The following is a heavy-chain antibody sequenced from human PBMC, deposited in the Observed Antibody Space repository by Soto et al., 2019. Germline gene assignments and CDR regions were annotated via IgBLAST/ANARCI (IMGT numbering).Heavy chain of an antibody. V-gene: IGHV3-23*01. Sequence: PGGSLRLSCAASAFTFSGYHMYWVRQAPGKGLEWVSTISGSGGFTFYADVVKGRFTISRDNSKNTLYLQLNNLRAEDAAVYYCEIKPPPPSIGGYDIAYWGQGTLVTVSA. CDR1: AFTFSGYH. CDR2: ISGSGGFT. CDR3: EIKPPPPSIGGYDIAY. D-gene: IGHD5-12*01. J-gene: IGHJ4*02.